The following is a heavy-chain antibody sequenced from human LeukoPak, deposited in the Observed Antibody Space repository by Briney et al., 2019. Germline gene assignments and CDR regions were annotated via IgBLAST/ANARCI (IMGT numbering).Heavy chain of an antibody. CDR1: GFTFTTYS. CDR3: ARGRSGSYGFFDY. CDR2: ISSGSSAI. J-gene: IGHJ4*02. Sequence: GGSLRLSCEASGFTFTTYSMTWVRQAPGKGLEWVSIISSGSSAIFSADALKGRFTISRDDAKNLLYLDMNSLRAEDTAVYYCARGRSGSYGFFDYWSLGNLVTVSS. V-gene: IGHV3-21*01. D-gene: IGHD3-10*01.